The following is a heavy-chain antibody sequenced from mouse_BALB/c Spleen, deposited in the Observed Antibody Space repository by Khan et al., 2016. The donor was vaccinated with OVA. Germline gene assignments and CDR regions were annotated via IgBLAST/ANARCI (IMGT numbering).Heavy chain of an antibody. Sequence: VELVESGGEVVRPGTSVKISCKASGYTFTNYWLGWVRQRPGHGLEWIGDIYPGGYFTNYNEKFKGKATLTVDASSSTANMQLSSLTSEDSAVYFCARWATWYFDVWGEGTTVTVSS. CDR1: GYTFTNYW. V-gene: IGHV1-63*02. D-gene: IGHD3-1*01. CDR2: IYPGGYFT. J-gene: IGHJ1*01. CDR3: ARWATWYFDV.